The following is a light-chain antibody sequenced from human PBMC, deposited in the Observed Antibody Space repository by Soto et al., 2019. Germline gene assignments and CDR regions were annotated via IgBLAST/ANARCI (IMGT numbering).Light chain of an antibody. CDR1: RGVSANY. CDR2: GAS. J-gene: IGKJ1*01. Sequence: ENLLTQSPGTLSLSPGEGATLYCRASRGVSANYLAWYQQKPGQAPTLLIYGASIRAAGIPDRFSGSGSGTDFTPTIRRLEPDDFAVYYCQQYGSSPRTFGQGTKVDIK. V-gene: IGKV3-20*01. CDR3: QQYGSSPRT.